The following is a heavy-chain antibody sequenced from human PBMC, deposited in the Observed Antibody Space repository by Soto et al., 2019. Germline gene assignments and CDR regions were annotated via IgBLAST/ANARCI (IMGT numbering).Heavy chain of an antibody. V-gene: IGHV4-39*01. Sequence: LVLQSLTYSVSGGTSSNISYRRGCKRKTPGEGLEWIGSIYYSGSTYYNPSLKSRVTISVDTSKNQFSLKLSSVTAADTAVYYCARLRNYGSGFMDVWGQGTTVTVSS. J-gene: IGHJ6*02. D-gene: IGHD3-10*01. CDR2: IYYSGST. CDR3: ARLRNYGSGFMDV. CDR1: GGTSSNISYR.